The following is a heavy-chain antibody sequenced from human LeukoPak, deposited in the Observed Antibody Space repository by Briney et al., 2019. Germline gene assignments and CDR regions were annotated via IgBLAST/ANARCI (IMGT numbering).Heavy chain of an antibody. CDR1: GFSFRSYA. D-gene: IGHD5-18*01. Sequence: GGSLRLSCAASGFSFRSYAMYCGRQAPGRGLGWVTVISYDGRNKYYADFVEGRFTISRDNSKSTQYLQMNSLRAEDTAVYYCARGGGHSYGYFDDWGQGTLVTVSS. J-gene: IGHJ4*02. CDR3: ARGGGHSYGYFDD. V-gene: IGHV3-30*04. CDR2: ISYDGRNK.